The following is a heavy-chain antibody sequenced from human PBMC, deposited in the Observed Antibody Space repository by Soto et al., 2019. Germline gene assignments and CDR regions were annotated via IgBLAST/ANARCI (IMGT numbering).Heavy chain of an antibody. D-gene: IGHD6-19*01. J-gene: IGHJ4*02. Sequence: GESLKISCKASGYRFTTYWIGWVRQMPGKGLEWMGIIYPGDSDTRYSPSFQGQVTVSADKSITTAYLQWSSLEASDTAMYYCARRDDNGWSRGTLDSWGQGTLVTVSS. CDR3: ARRDDNGWSRGTLDS. CDR2: IYPGDSDT. CDR1: GYRFTTYW. V-gene: IGHV5-51*01.